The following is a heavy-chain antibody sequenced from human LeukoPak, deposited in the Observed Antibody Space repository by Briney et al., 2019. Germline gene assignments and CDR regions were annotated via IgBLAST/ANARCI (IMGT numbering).Heavy chain of an antibody. V-gene: IGHV3-74*01. CDR2: ISSDESST. Sequence: PGGSLRLSCAASGFTFSTYWMHWVRQAPGKGLVWVSRISSDESSTSYADSVKGRFTISRDNAKNTLYLQMNSLRAEDTAVYYCARKSPRGPYYHYYYMDVWGKGTTVTVSS. J-gene: IGHJ6*03. CDR3: ARKSPRGPYYHYYYMDV. CDR1: GFTFSTYW. D-gene: IGHD3-10*01.